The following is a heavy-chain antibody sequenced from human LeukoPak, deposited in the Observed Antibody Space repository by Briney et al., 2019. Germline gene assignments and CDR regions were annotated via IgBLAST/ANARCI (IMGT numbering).Heavy chain of an antibody. CDR1: GFTFSSCW. J-gene: IGHJ4*02. CDR2: IKQDGNEK. V-gene: IGHV3-7*01. Sequence: GGSLRLSCAASGFTFSSCWMSWVRQAPGKGLEWVANIKQDGNEKYYVDSVKGRFTISRGNAKNSLYLQMNSLRAEDTAVYYCARDRTYLDYWGQGTLVTVSS. CDR3: ARDRTYLDY.